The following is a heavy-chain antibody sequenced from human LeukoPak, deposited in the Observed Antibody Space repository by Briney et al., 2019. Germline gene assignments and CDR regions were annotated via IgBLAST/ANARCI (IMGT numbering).Heavy chain of an antibody. CDR3: ARFSPRAMGNYLDF. V-gene: IGHV4-30-2*01. J-gene: IGHJ4*02. CDR2: IYPRGST. D-gene: IGHD7-27*01. Sequence: SETLSLTCAVSGGSISSGSYPWSWIRQPPGRGLEWIGYIYPRGSTYYNPSLKSRVILSLDKSANQFSLNLSSVTAADTAVYYCARFSPRAMGNYLDFWGQGTLVTVSS. CDR1: GGSISSGSYP.